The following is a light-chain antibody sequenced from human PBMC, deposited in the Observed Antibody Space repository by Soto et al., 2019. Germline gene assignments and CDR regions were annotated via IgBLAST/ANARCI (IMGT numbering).Light chain of an antibody. Sequence: ETVMTQSPATLSVSPGERATLSCRASQSVSSNLAWYQQKPGQAPRLLIYGASTRATGIPTRFSGRGSGTEFTLTSSRLQSDDFALYYCQQYHDWPPWTFGQGTKVEVK. CDR2: GAS. CDR1: QSVSSN. J-gene: IGKJ1*01. CDR3: QQYHDWPPWT. V-gene: IGKV3-15*01.